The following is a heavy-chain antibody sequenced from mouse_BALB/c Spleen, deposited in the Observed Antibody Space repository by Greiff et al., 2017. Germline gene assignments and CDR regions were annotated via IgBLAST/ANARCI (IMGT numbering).Heavy chain of an antibody. D-gene: IGHD2-2*01. CDR1: GYTFTSYW. V-gene: IGHV1-69*02. CDR2: IDPSDSYT. CDR3: ARWGMVTHYAMDY. J-gene: IGHJ4*01. Sequence: QVQLKQPGAELVKPGASVKLSCKASGYTFTSYWMHWVKQRPGQGLEWIGEIDPSDSYTNYNQKFKGKATLTVDKSSSTAYMQLSSLTSEDSAVYYCARWGMVTHYAMDYWGQGTSVTVSS.